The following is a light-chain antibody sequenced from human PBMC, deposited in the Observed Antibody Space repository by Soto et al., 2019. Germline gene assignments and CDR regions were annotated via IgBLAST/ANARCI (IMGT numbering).Light chain of an antibody. CDR2: GAS. CDR1: QTVNSIY. J-gene: IGKJ1*01. Sequence: EIVLTQSPDTLSLSPGDRATLSCRTSQTVNSIYFAWYQQKPGQAPRVLIYGASIRATGIPDRFSGSGSETDFTLTISRLEPEDFAVYYCQQYGTSPRTFGQGTKVDIK. CDR3: QQYGTSPRT. V-gene: IGKV3-20*01.